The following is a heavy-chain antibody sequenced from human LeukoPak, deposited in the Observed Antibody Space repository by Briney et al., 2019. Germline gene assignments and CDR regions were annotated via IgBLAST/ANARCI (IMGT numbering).Heavy chain of an antibody. V-gene: IGHV1-8*01. CDR3: ARVGRITMVRGVDPPYYYYYMDV. D-gene: IGHD3-10*01. CDR1: GYTFTSYD. CDR2: MNPNSGNT. J-gene: IGHJ6*03. Sequence: ASVKVSCKASGYTFTSYDINWVRQATGQGLEWMGWMNPNSGNTGYAQKFQGRVTMTRNTSISTAYMELSSLRSEDTAVYYCARVGRITMVRGVDPPYYYYYMDVWGKGTTVTISS.